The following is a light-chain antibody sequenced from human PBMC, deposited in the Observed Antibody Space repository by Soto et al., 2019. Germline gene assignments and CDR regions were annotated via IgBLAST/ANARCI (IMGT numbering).Light chain of an antibody. CDR2: KAS. CDR3: LQDINYPWT. CDR1: QTISSW. Sequence: DIQMTQSPSTLSASVRDRVTITCRASQTISSWLAWFQQRPGRAPKFLIYKASSLQSGVPPRFSGSGSGTDFTLAISSLQPEDSATYYCLQDINYPWTFGQGTKVDIK. J-gene: IGKJ1*01. V-gene: IGKV1-5*03.